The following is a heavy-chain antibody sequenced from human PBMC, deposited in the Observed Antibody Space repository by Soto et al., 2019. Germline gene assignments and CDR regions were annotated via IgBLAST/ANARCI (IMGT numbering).Heavy chain of an antibody. V-gene: IGHV4-39*01. CDR2: IYYSGST. CDR3: ARHYSSGSRNWFDP. D-gene: IGHD6-19*01. CDR1: GGSINSSSYF. J-gene: IGHJ5*02. Sequence: QLQLQESGPGLVKPSETLSPTCSVSGGSINSSSYFWGWVRQPPGKGLEWIGSIYYSGSTYYHPSLRRRVTISVDTSKNQFSLKLSSVTAADTAVFYCARHYSSGSRNWFDPWGQGTLVTVSS.